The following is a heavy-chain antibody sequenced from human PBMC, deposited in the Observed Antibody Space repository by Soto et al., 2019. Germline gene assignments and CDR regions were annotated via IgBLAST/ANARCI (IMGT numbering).Heavy chain of an antibody. D-gene: IGHD3-9*01. V-gene: IGHV3-33*01. CDR2: IWYDGSNK. CDR1: GFTFSSYG. Sequence: GGSLRLSCAASGFTFSSYGMHWVRQAPGKGLEWVAVIWYDGSNKYYADSVKGRFTISRDNSKNTLYLQMNSLRAEDTAVYYCARVKYYDIFGRSYGMDVWGQGTTVTVSS. CDR3: ARVKYYDIFGRSYGMDV. J-gene: IGHJ6*02.